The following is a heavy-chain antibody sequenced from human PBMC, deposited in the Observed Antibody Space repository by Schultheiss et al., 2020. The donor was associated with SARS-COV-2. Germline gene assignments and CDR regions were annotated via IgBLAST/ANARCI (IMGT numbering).Heavy chain of an antibody. CDR3: ARIGMVRAVRDAFDT. V-gene: IGHV4-4*02. Sequence: SETLSLTCTVSGGSISSSNWWSWVRQPPGKGLEWIGYMYYSGSSNYNPSLKSRVTLSVDTSKNQFSLKLSSVTAADTALYYCARIGMVRAVRDAFDTWGQGTLVTVSS. CDR2: MYYSGSS. J-gene: IGHJ4*02. D-gene: IGHD3-10*01. CDR1: GGSISSSNW.